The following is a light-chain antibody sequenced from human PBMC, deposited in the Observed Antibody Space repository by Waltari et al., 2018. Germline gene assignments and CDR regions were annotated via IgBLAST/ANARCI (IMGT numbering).Light chain of an antibody. V-gene: IGKV1-9*01. CDR3: RQLYTYPLT. J-gene: IGKJ4*01. CDR1: QGITTS. Sequence: DIQLTQSPSFLSASVGDRVTFTCRASQGITTSLAWYQQKPGRVPELLIYGASTLQIGVPSSFSGSGSGTDFTLTISSLQPEDFATYYCRQLYTYPLTFGGGSKVEIK. CDR2: GAS.